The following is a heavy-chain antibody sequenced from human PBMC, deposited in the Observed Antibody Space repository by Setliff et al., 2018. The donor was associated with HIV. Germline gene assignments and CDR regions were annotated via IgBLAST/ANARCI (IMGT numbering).Heavy chain of an antibody. CDR1: GGPIRSSTYY. J-gene: IGHJ4*02. V-gene: IGHV4-39*01. Sequence: SETLSLTCTVSGGPIRSSTYYWGWIRRPPGKGLEWIATIYHSGSTYYNPSLQSRVTVSVDTSKNQISLKLSSVTAADTAVSYCAGGPTTRYFDHWGQGNLVTVSS. CDR3: AGGPTTRYFDH. CDR2: IYHSGST. D-gene: IGHD3-16*01.